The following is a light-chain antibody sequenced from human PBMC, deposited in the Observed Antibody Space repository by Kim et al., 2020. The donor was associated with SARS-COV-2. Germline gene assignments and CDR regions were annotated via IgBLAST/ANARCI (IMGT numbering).Light chain of an antibody. Sequence: QPVLTQSPSASASLGASVKLTCTLSSGHSSNAIAWHQQQPERGPRYLMKLNSDGSHSKGGGIPDRFSGSSSGAERYLTISSLQSEDEADYYCQTWGTGIHVFGGGTQLTVL. CDR1: SGHSSNA. V-gene: IGLV4-69*01. CDR3: QTWGTGIHV. CDR2: LNSDGSH. J-gene: IGLJ3*02.